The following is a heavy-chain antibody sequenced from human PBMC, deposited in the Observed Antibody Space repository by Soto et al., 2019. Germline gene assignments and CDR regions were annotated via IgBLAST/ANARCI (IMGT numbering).Heavy chain of an antibody. V-gene: IGHV2-5*02. Sequence: SGPTLVNPTQTLTLTCTFSGFSLSTSGVGVGWIRQPPGKALEWLALIYWDDDKRYSPSLKSRLTITKDTSKNQVVLTMTNMDPVDTATYYCAHSYDYVWGSYRYFHWFDPWGQGTLVTVSS. CDR3: AHSYDYVWGSYRYFHWFDP. D-gene: IGHD3-16*02. CDR2: IYWDDDK. CDR1: GFSLSTSGVG. J-gene: IGHJ5*02.